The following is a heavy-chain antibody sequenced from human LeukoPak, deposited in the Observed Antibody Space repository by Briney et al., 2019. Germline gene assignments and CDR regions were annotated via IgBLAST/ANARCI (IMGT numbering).Heavy chain of an antibody. CDR3: AGMRITTPTVRTLDY. D-gene: IGHD1-14*01. Sequence: SETLSLTCTVSGGSMSTYYWTWIRQPPGKGLEWIGFIYNTGSTNYNPSLKSRVTISVDTSKNQFSLKLSSVTAADTAVYYCAGMRITTPTVRTLDYWGQGTLVTVSS. J-gene: IGHJ4*02. V-gene: IGHV4-59*01. CDR1: GGSMSTYY. CDR2: IYNTGST.